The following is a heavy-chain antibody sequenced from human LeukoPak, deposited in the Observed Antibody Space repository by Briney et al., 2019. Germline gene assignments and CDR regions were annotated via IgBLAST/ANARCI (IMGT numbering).Heavy chain of an antibody. J-gene: IGHJ5*02. CDR1: GYTFTGYY. D-gene: IGHD5-18*01. CDR3: ARERRYSYGWFDP. Sequence: ASVKVSCKASGYTFTGYYMHWVRQAPGQGLEWMGWINPNSGGTNYAQKFQGRVTMTRDTSISTAYMELSRLRSDDTAVYYCARERRYSYGWFDPWGQGTLATVSS. CDR2: INPNSGGT. V-gene: IGHV1-2*02.